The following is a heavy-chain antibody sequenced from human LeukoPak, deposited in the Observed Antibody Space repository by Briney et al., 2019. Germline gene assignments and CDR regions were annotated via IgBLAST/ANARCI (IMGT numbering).Heavy chain of an antibody. D-gene: IGHD3-22*01. CDR1: GFTFDDYA. CDR2: ISWNSGSI. CDR3: ARDLGYYYYDSSGYYGDAFDI. V-gene: IGHV3-9*01. Sequence: GGSLRLSCAASGFTFDDYAMHWVRQAPGKGLEWVSGISWNSGSIGYADSVKGRFTISRDNAKNSLYLQMNSLRAEDTAVYYCARDLGYYYYDSSGYYGDAFDIWGQGTMVTVSS. J-gene: IGHJ3*02.